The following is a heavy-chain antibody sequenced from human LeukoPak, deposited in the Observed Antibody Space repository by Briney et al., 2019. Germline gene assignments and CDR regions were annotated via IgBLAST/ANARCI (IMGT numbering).Heavy chain of an antibody. CDR3: ARDQRGYLYYMDV. D-gene: IGHD1-1*01. CDR1: GFTFSSYA. CDR2: ISGSRSYT. Sequence: GGSLRLSCAASGFTFSSYAMSWVRQAPGKGLEWVSAISGSRSYTYYADSVKGRFTISRDNSKNTLYLQMNSLGAEDTAVYYCARDQRGYLYYMDVWGKGTTVTISS. V-gene: IGHV3-23*01. J-gene: IGHJ6*03.